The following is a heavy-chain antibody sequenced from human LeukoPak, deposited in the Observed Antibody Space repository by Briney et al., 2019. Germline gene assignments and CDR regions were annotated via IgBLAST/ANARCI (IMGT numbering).Heavy chain of an antibody. CDR1: GFTFSDAW. V-gene: IGHV3-15*01. Sequence: GGSLRLSCVGSGFTFSDAWISWVRQAPGKGLEWVGRIKSKIDGGTIDYAAPVKGRFTISRDDSRNTLHLQMNSLKTEDTAVYYCTTRRQDGCWGQGTLVTVS. J-gene: IGHJ4*02. CDR3: TTRRQDGC. CDR2: IKSKIDGGTI. D-gene: IGHD6-25*01.